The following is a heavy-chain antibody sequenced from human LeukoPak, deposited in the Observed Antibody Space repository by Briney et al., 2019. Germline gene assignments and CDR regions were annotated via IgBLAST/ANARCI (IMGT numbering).Heavy chain of an antibody. CDR2: IRSKANSYAT. J-gene: IGHJ4*02. CDR1: GFTFSGSA. Sequence: PGGSLRLSCAASGFTFSGSAMHWVRQASGKGLEWVGRIRSKANSYATAYAASVKGRFTISRDDSKNTAYLQMNSLRAEDTAVYYCAREGVFSRPPDGYDFGDIDYWGQGTLVTVSS. V-gene: IGHV3-73*01. D-gene: IGHD3-3*01. CDR3: AREGVFSRPPDGYDFGDIDY.